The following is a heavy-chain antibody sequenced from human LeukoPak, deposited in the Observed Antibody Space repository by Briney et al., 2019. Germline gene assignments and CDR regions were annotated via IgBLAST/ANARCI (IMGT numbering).Heavy chain of an antibody. CDR3: AKVTWRFLSNRPAPMDV. CDR2: IWYDGSNK. D-gene: IGHD3-3*01. CDR1: GFTFSSYG. Sequence: GGSLRLSCAASGFTFSSYGMHWVRQAPGKGLEWVAVIWYDGSNKYYADSVKGRFTISRDNSKNTLYLQMNSLGAEDTAVYYCAKVTWRFLSNRPAPMDVWGKGTTVTVSS. V-gene: IGHV3-33*06. J-gene: IGHJ6*03.